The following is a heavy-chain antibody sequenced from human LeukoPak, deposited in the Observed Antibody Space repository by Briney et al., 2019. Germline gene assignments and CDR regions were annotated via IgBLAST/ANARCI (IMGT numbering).Heavy chain of an antibody. CDR3: ATHPLGLLLDPDAFDI. D-gene: IGHD2-15*01. J-gene: IGHJ3*02. CDR2: IYPGDSDT. V-gene: IGHV5-51*01. CDR1: GYSFTSYW. Sequence: GESLKISCKGSGYSFTSYWIGWVRQKPGKGLEWMGIIYPGDSDTRYSPSFQGQVTISADKSISTAYLQWSSLKASDTAMYYCATHPLGLLLDPDAFDIWGQGTMVTVSS.